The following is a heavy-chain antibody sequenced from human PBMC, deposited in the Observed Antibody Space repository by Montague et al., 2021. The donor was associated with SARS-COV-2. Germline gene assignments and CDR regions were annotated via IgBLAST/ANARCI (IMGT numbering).Heavy chain of an antibody. CDR3: SRTYRGTFDF. CDR1: GASFSAYY. D-gene: IGHD1-7*01. Sequence: SETLSLTCAVYGASFSAYYWRWIRQHPGRGRVWIGAINHSGTTNYKSSLESRLSMSVETSKNHFSLNMSSVTAADTAVYFCSRTYRGTFDFWGQGILVTVSS. CDR2: INHSGTT. V-gene: IGHV4-34*01. J-gene: IGHJ4*02.